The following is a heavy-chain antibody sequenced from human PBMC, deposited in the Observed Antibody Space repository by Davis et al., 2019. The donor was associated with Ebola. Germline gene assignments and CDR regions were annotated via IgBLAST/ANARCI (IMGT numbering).Heavy chain of an antibody. Sequence: PSETLSLTCALSGDSVSSGTGAWNWITQSPSRGLEWLVRTYYTSKWYNHYAASVKTRITINPDTSKNQLSLQLNSVTPEDTALYYCARGWLREGMDVWGEGTTVTVSP. CDR1: GDSVSSGTGA. CDR3: ARGWLREGMDV. V-gene: IGHV6-1*01. CDR2: TYYTSKWYN. D-gene: IGHD5-18*01. J-gene: IGHJ6*04.